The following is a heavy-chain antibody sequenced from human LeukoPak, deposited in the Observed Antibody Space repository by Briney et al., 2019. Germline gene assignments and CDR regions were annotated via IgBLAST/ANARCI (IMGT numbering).Heavy chain of an antibody. V-gene: IGHV1-69*05. CDR3: ARDFSAGTTDRDYYYYYYMDV. J-gene: IGHJ6*03. D-gene: IGHD1-7*01. Sequence: SVKVSSKASGGTFSSYAISWVRQAPGQGLEWMGGIIPIFGTANYAQKFQGRVTITTDESTSTAYMELSSLRSEDTAVYYCARDFSAGTTDRDYYYYYYMDVWGKGTTVTVSS. CDR2: IIPIFGTA. CDR1: GGTFSSYA.